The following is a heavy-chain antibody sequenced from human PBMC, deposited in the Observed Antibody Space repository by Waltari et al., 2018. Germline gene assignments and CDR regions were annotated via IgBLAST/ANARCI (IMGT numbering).Heavy chain of an antibody. CDR2: FNHAGNT. J-gene: IGHJ6*02. Sequence: QVQLQQWGAGLLQPSETLSLSCAVYGGSFSGYYWGWIRQPPGKGLEWIGEFNHAGNTNYSQSLRGRVTVFVDTSKSQFSLKVHAVTAADTVVYYCARLEDCTGPGGNCYSGDSFAMDVWGQGTTVTVSS. D-gene: IGHD2-8*02. CDR1: GGSFSGYY. CDR3: ARLEDCTGPGGNCYSGDSFAMDV. V-gene: IGHV4-34*02.